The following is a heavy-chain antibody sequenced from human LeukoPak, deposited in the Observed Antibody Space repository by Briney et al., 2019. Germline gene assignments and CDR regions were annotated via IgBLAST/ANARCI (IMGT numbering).Heavy chain of an antibody. D-gene: IGHD3-3*01. V-gene: IGHV4-38-2*01. Sequence: PSETLSLTCAVPGYSISSASYWGWIRQPPGKGLEWIGNIYHSGSPYYNPSLKSRVTISVDTSKNQFSLKLSSVTAADTAEYYCARPISSQGYFGVVIDWGQGTLVTVSS. J-gene: IGHJ4*02. CDR1: GYSISSASY. CDR3: ARPISSQGYFGVVID. CDR2: IYHSGSP.